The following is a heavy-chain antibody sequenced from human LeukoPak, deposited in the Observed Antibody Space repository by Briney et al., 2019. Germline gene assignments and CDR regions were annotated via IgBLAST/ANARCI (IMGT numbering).Heavy chain of an antibody. Sequence: ASAKVSWKASGHTFSTYGITCVRQDPVLGLHWIESFTPNNVNINYAQKFQGRFTMTTDTSTTTAYMELRSLRSDDTAVYYCARGGKYYYDSSGSFYYYYMDVWGKGTTVTISS. D-gene: IGHD3-22*01. V-gene: IGHV1-18*01. J-gene: IGHJ6*03. CDR3: ARGGKYYYDSSGSFYYYYMDV. CDR1: GHTFSTYG. CDR2: FTPNNVNI.